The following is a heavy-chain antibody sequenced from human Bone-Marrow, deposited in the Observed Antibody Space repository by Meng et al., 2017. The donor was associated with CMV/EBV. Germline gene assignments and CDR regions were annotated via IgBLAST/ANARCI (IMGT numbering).Heavy chain of an antibody. J-gene: IGHJ4*02. CDR2: ISYDGSNK. Sequence: GESLKISCAASGFTFSSYAMHWVRQAPGKGLEWVAVISYDGSNKYYADSVKGRFTISRDNSKNTLYLQMNSLRAEDTAVYYCTIGDHRYCSHTSCHSDYWGQGTLVTVSS. CDR3: TIGDHRYCSHTSCHSDY. D-gene: IGHD2-2*01. CDR1: GFTFSSYA. V-gene: IGHV3-30-3*01.